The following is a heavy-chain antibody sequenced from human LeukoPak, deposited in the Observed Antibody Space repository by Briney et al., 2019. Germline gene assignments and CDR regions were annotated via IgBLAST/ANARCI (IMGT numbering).Heavy chain of an antibody. J-gene: IGHJ5*01. D-gene: IGHD1-26*01. Sequence: PGGSLRLSCAASGFTFSSYEMNWVRQPPGKGLEWVADTSSSGSTIHYADPVKGRFIISRDNAENSLYLQMNSLRAEDTAFYYCTRESATVGADSWSQGTLVTVSS. CDR1: GFTFSSYE. CDR3: TRESATVGADS. CDR2: TSSSGSTI. V-gene: IGHV3-48*03.